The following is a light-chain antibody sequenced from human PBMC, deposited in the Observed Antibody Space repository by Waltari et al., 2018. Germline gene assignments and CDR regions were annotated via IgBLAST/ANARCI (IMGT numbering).Light chain of an antibody. V-gene: IGKV3-15*01. J-gene: IGKJ1*01. Sequence: DIVTTQSPPTLSVSPGERATLSCRTSQSVNSNLAWYQQKPGQAPRLLVFGASTRATGIPARFTGSGSGTEFTLTISSLQSEDFAIYYCQQYSTWPPWTFGQGTKVDIK. CDR1: QSVNSN. CDR3: QQYSTWPPWT. CDR2: GAS.